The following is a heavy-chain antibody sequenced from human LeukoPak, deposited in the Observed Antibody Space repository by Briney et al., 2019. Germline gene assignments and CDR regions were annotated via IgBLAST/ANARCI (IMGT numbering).Heavy chain of an antibody. CDR2: ISSSSSTI. CDR3: ARDANYYGSGSQY. Sequence: GGSLRLSCAASGFTFSSYSMNWVRQAPGKGLEWVSYISSSSSTIYYADSVKGRFTISRDKAKNSLYLQMNSLRAEDTAVYYCARDANYYGSGSQYWGQGTLVTVSS. CDR1: GFTFSSYS. J-gene: IGHJ4*02. D-gene: IGHD3-10*01. V-gene: IGHV3-48*01.